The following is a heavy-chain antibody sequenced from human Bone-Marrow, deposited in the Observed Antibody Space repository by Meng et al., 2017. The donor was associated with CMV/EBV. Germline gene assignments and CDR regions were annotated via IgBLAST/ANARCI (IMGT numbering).Heavy chain of an antibody. Sequence: SETLSLTCAISGDSVSSNSAAWNWIRQSPSRGLEWLGRTYYRSKWYNDYAVSVKSRITINPNTSKNQFSLQLNSVTPEDTAVYYCARGEITMARGVIYTKSRFDPWGQGTLVTVSS. D-gene: IGHD3-10*01. CDR3: ARGEITMARGVIYTKSRFDP. V-gene: IGHV6-1*01. CDR1: GDSVSSNSAA. CDR2: TYYRSKWYN. J-gene: IGHJ5*02.